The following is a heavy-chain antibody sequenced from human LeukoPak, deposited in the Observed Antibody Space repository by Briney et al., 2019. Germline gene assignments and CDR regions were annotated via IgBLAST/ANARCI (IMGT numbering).Heavy chain of an antibody. CDR3: ASNTGTVFDY. V-gene: IGHV4-61*02. D-gene: IGHD7-27*01. CDR1: GGSISSGSYY. Sequence: RSSETLSLTCTVSGGSISSGSYYWSWIRQPAGKGLEWIGRIYTSGSTNYNPSLKSRVTISVDTSKNQFSLNLTSVTAADTAVYYCASNTGTVFDYWGQGALVTVSS. CDR2: IYTSGST. J-gene: IGHJ4*02.